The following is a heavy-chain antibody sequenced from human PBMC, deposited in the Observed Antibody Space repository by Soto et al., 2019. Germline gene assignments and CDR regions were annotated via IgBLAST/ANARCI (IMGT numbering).Heavy chain of an antibody. CDR2: IIPIFGTA. Sequence: QVQLVQSGAEVKKPGSSVKVSCKASGGTFSSYAISWVRQAPGQGLEWMGGIIPIFGTANYAQKFQGRVTITADESTSTAYMERSSLRSEDTAVYYCARVVSPMVQGVSYYFDYWGQGTLVTVSS. CDR1: GGTFSSYA. D-gene: IGHD3-10*01. CDR3: ARVVSPMVQGVSYYFDY. V-gene: IGHV1-69*01. J-gene: IGHJ4*02.